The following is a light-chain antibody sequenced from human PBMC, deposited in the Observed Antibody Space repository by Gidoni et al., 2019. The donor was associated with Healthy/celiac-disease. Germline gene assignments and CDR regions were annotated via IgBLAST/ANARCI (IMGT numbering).Light chain of an antibody. CDR3: QQYDNLPLT. CDR1: QDISHY. CDR2: DAS. J-gene: IGKJ4*01. Sequence: DIQMPQSPSSLSASVGDRVTITCQASQDISHYLNWYQQKPGKAPKLLIYDASNLETGVPSRFSGSGSGTDFTFTISSLQPEDIATYYCQQYDNLPLTFGGGTKVEIK. V-gene: IGKV1-33*01.